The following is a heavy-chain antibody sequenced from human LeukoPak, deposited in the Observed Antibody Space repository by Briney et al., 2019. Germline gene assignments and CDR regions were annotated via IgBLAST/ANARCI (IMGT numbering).Heavy chain of an antibody. Sequence: GGTLRLSCAASGFAFDAYGMNWVREAPGRGLEWVSSIGGSFSGSTYYADSVKGRFSISRDNSKNTLYLQMNSLRADDTAVYYCAKGVRLGGRDYFDFWGQGTLVTVSS. J-gene: IGHJ4*02. CDR1: GFAFDAYG. CDR3: AKGVRLGGRDYFDF. D-gene: IGHD3-16*01. V-gene: IGHV3-23*01. CDR2: IGGSFSGST.